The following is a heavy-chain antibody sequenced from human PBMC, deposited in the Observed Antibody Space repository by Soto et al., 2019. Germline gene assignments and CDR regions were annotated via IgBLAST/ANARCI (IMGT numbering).Heavy chain of an antibody. CDR3: ARLPAPDPYYYYYYMDV. Sequence: GESLKISCKGSGYSFTRYWIGWVRQMPGKGLEWMGIIYPGDSDTRYSPSFQGQVTISADKSISTAYLQWSSLKASDTAMYYCARLPAPDPYYYYYYMDVWGKGTTVTVSS. D-gene: IGHD6-25*01. J-gene: IGHJ6*03. V-gene: IGHV5-51*01. CDR1: GYSFTRYW. CDR2: IYPGDSDT.